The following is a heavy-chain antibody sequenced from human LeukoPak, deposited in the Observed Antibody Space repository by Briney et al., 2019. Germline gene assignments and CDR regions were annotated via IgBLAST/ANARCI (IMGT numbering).Heavy chain of an antibody. V-gene: IGHV4-59*01. CDR1: GGSISSYY. J-gene: IGHJ4*02. D-gene: IGHD2-2*01. CDR3: ASGQRYCTSTSCYELDY. Sequence: PSETLSLTCTVSGGSISSYYWSWIRQPPGKGLEWIGYLYYSGSTNYNPSLKSRVTISVDTSKNQFSLKLSSVTAADTPVYYCASGQRYCTSTSCYELDYWGQGTLVTVSS. CDR2: LYYSGST.